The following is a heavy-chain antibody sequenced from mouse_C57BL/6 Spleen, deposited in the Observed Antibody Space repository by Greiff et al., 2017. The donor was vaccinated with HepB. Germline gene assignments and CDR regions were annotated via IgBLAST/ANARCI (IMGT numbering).Heavy chain of an antibody. CDR1: GYTFTDYY. CDR2: INPNNGGT. J-gene: IGHJ3*01. CDR3: ARSGRLRRGFAY. Sequence: EVQLQQSGPELVKPGASVKISCKASGYTFTDYYMNWVKQSHGKSLEWIGDINPNNGGTSYNQKFKGKATLTVDKSSSTAYMELRSLTSEDSAVYYCARSGRLRRGFAYWGQGTLVTVSA. V-gene: IGHV1-26*01. D-gene: IGHD2-4*01.